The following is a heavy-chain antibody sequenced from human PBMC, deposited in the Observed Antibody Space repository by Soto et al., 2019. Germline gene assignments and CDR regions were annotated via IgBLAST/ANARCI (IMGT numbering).Heavy chain of an antibody. Sequence: SLRLSCAASGFTFSSYAMHWVRQAPGKGLEWVAVISYDGSNKYYADSVKGRFTISRDNSKNTLYLQMNSLRAADTAVYYCARDVRGEMATHSVDFWGQGTLVTVSS. V-gene: IGHV3-30-3*01. J-gene: IGHJ4*02. CDR3: ARDVRGEMATHSVDF. D-gene: IGHD3-10*02. CDR2: ISYDGSNK. CDR1: GFTFSSYA.